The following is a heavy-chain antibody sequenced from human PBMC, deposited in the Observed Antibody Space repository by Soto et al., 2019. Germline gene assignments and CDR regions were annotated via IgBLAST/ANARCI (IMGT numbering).Heavy chain of an antibody. V-gene: IGHV4-30-2*01. CDR3: ARMTIVVVVAATRLTKGGYFDY. CDR2: IYHSGST. CDR1: GGSISSGGYS. J-gene: IGHJ4*02. Sequence: TSETLSLTCAVSGGSISSGGYSWSWIRQPPGKGLEWIGYIYHSGSTYYNPSLKSRVTISVDRSKNQFSLKLSSVTAADTAVYYCARMTIVVVVAATRLTKGGYFDYWGQGTLVTVSS. D-gene: IGHD2-15*01.